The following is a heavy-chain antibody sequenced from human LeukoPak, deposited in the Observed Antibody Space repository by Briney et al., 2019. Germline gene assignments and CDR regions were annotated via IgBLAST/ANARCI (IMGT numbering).Heavy chain of an antibody. CDR3: ATPLDYYDRSDTHQGGD. V-gene: IGHV3-7*03. Sequence: GGSLRLSCAASGFTFSRHWMTWVRQAPGKGLEWVANIKHDGSEKNYVDSVKGRFTISRDNAKNSLYLQMNSLRAEDTAVYYCATPLDYYDRSDTHQGGDWGQGTLVTVSS. CDR1: GFTFSRHW. CDR2: IKHDGSEK. J-gene: IGHJ4*02. D-gene: IGHD3-22*01.